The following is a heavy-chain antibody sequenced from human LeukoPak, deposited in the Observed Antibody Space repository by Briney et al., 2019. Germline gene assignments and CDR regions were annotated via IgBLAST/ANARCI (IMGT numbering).Heavy chain of an antibody. CDR2: ISYDGSNK. V-gene: IGHV3-30*18. D-gene: IGHD3-10*01. Sequence: GGSLRLSCAGSGCTFSSYGMHWVRQAPGKGLEWVAVISYDGSNKYYADSVKGRFTISRDNSKNTLYLQMNSLRAEDTAVYYCAKLLWLGDDFDYWGQGTLVTVSS. CDR1: GCTFSSYG. CDR3: AKLLWLGDDFDY. J-gene: IGHJ4*02.